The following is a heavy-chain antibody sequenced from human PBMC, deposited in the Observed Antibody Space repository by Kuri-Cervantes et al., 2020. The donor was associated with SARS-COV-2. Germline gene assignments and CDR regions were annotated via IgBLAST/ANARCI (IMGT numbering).Heavy chain of an antibody. CDR1: AYTFIDYY. CDR2: INPNSGGT. V-gene: IGHV1-2*04. CDR3: ARGMVRGLIQSYYYGMDV. J-gene: IGHJ6*02. D-gene: IGHD3-10*01. Sequence: ASVKVSCKAAAYTFIDYYMYWLRQAPGQGLEWMGWINPNSGGTNYAQKFQGWFTMTRDTSSTGYMELSRLRSDDTAVYYCARGMVRGLIQSYYYGMDVWGQGTTVTVSS.